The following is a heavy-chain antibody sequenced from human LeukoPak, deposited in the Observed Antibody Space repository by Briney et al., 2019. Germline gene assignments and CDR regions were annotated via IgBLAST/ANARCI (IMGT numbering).Heavy chain of an antibody. V-gene: IGHV3-21*01. Sequence: GGSLRLSCAASGFTFSSYSMNWVRQAPGKGLEWVSSISISSSYIYYADSVKGRFTISRDNAKNSLYLQMNSLRAEDTAVYYCARERGYSYGYSDYWGQGTLVTVSS. CDR2: ISISSSYI. CDR1: GFTFSSYS. D-gene: IGHD5-18*01. J-gene: IGHJ4*02. CDR3: ARERGYSYGYSDY.